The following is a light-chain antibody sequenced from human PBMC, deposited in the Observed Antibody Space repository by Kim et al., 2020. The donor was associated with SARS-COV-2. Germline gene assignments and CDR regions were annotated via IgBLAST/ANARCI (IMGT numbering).Light chain of an antibody. CDR1: QSVSSY. J-gene: IGKJ4*01. Sequence: EIVLTQSPATLSLSPGERATLSCRASQSVSSYLAWYQQKRGQAPRLLIYDASNRATGIPARFSGSGSGTDFTLTISSLEPEDFALYYCQQRSNWPLTFGGGTKLEI. V-gene: IGKV3-11*01. CDR2: DAS. CDR3: QQRSNWPLT.